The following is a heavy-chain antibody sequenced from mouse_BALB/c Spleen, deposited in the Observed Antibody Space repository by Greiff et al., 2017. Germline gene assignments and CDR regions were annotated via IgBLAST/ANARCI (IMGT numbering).Heavy chain of an antibody. V-gene: IGHV14-4*02. Sequence: EVQLVESGAELVRSGASVKLSCTASGFNIKDYYMHWVKQRPEQGLEWIGWIDPENGDTEYAPKFQGKATMTADTSSNTAYLQLSSLTSEDTAVYYCARIPHYYAMDYWGQGTSVTVSS. J-gene: IGHJ4*01. D-gene: IGHD3-3*01. CDR1: GFNIKDYY. CDR2: IDPENGDT. CDR3: ARIPHYYAMDY.